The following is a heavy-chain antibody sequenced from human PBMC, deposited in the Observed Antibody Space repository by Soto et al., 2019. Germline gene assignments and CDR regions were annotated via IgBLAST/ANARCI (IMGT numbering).Heavy chain of an antibody. CDR3: AKDRAGNPYFDY. V-gene: IGHV3-23*01. CDR2: ISGSGSST. Sequence: PGGSLRLSCAASGFTFSSYAMSWVRQAPGRGLEWVSIISGSGSSTFYADSVKGRFTISRDNFRNTLYVQMDSLRAEDTAVYYCAKDRAGNPYFDYWGQGALVTVSS. CDR1: GFTFSSYA. J-gene: IGHJ4*02.